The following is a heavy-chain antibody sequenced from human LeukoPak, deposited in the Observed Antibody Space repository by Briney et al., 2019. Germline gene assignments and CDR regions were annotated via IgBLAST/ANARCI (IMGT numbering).Heavy chain of an antibody. D-gene: IGHD2-15*01. J-gene: IGHJ5*02. CDR2: ISGSGSNT. CDR3: ARGYCSGGSCYWNWFDP. Sequence: GGSLRLSCAASGFTFSNYAMTWVRQAPGKRLEWVSVISGSGSNTDYADSVKGRFTISRDNAKNSLYLQMNSLRADDTAVYYCARGYCSGGSCYWNWFDPWGQGTLVTVSS. V-gene: IGHV3-23*01. CDR1: GFTFSNYA.